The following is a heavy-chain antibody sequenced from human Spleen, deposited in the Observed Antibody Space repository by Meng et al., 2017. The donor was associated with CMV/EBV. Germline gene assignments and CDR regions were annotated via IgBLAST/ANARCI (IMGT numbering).Heavy chain of an antibody. J-gene: IGHJ5*02. Sequence: SSYCGGWIRQPPGRGLEWIGSVYYSGSTYYNPSLKSRVTMSVDTSKNHFSLRLSSVTAADTAVYYCARDVTRDYDFWSAYYRGWFDPWGQGTLVTVSS. CDR2: VYYSGST. CDR1: SSYC. CDR3: ARDVTRDYDFWSAYYRGWFDP. D-gene: IGHD3-3*01. V-gene: IGHV4-39*07.